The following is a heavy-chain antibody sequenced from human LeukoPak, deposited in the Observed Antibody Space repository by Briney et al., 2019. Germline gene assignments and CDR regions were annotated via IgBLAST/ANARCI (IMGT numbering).Heavy chain of an antibody. D-gene: IGHD6-6*01. J-gene: IGHJ6*02. CDR3: ARGTYTVAARHIDI. Sequence: GASVKVSCKASGYTFTGYYMHWVRQAPGQGLEWMGWINPNSGGTNYAQKFQGRVTMTRDTSISTAYMELSRLRSDDTAVYYCARGTYTVAARHIDIWGQGTTVTVSS. V-gene: IGHV1-2*02. CDR2: INPNSGGT. CDR1: GYTFTGYY.